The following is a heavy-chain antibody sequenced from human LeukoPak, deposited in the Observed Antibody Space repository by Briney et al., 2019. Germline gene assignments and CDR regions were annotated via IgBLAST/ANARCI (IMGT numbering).Heavy chain of an antibody. J-gene: IGHJ5*02. CDR1: GGSFSGYY. Sequence: SETLSLTCAVYGGSFSGYYWSWIRQPPGKGLEWIGEINHSGSTNYNPSLKSRVTISVDTSKNQFSLKLSSVTAADTAVYYCARGVENSSGWYIPLLRESPNWFDPWGQGTLVTVSS. CDR3: ARGVENSSGWYIPLLRESPNWFDP. CDR2: INHSGST. D-gene: IGHD6-19*01. V-gene: IGHV4-34*01.